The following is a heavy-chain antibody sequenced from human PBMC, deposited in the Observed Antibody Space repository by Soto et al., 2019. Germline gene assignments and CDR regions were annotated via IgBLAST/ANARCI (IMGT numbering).Heavy chain of an antibody. CDR1: GFSLSGGGGG. CDR2: SYWKYDT. CDR3: VYKMDNVDWLGP. Sequence: SGPTLVNPTQTLTLTCTFSGFSLSGGGGGVGWIRQPPGKALEWVALSYWKYDTRYRTSRKSRRSITKETSKKQEILRLTNMDPEETARYYGVYKMDNVDWLGPWGRGTEVTV. V-gene: IGHV2-5*01. D-gene: IGHD2-2*03. J-gene: IGHJ5*02.